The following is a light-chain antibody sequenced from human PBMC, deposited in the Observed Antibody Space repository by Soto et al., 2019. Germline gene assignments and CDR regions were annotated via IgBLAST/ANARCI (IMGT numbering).Light chain of an antibody. Sequence: EIVLTQSPGTLSLSPGERATLSCSASQSVSSSYLAWYQQKPGQAPRLLIYGASSRATGIPDRFSGSGSGTAFTLTISGLEPEDFAVYYCQQYGSSPAFGGGTKVEIK. CDR1: QSVSSSY. J-gene: IGKJ4*01. V-gene: IGKV3-20*01. CDR2: GAS. CDR3: QQYGSSPA.